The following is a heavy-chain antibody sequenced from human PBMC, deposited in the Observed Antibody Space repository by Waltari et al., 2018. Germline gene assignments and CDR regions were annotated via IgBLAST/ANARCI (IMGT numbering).Heavy chain of an antibody. Sequence: QVQLQESGPGLVKPSETLSLTCTVSGGSISSYSWSWLRQPPGKGLEWIGYIYYSGSTNYNPSLKSRVTISVDTSKNQFSLKLSSVTAADTAVYYCARVSSGWYKDGMDVWGQGTTVTVSS. CDR3: ARVSSGWYKDGMDV. CDR1: GGSISSYS. J-gene: IGHJ6*02. V-gene: IGHV4-59*01. D-gene: IGHD6-19*01. CDR2: IYYSGST.